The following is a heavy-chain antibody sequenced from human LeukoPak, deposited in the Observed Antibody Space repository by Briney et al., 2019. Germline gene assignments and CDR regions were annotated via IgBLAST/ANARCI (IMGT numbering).Heavy chain of an antibody. V-gene: IGHV3-21*06. D-gene: IGHD6-19*01. Sequence: PGGSLRLSCEASGFTFNTYSMNWARQAPGKGLEWVSSIDSSGGYMFYADSVKGRFIISRDNAKDSLYLQMNSLRSDDTALYYCAKDQWLVLNYWGQGTLVTVSS. J-gene: IGHJ4*02. CDR2: IDSSGGYM. CDR3: AKDQWLVLNY. CDR1: GFTFNTYS.